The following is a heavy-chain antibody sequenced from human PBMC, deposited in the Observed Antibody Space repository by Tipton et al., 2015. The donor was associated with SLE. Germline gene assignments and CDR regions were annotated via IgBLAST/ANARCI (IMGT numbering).Heavy chain of an antibody. CDR1: GDSVSSNNAA. CDR2: TYYKSRWYN. D-gene: IGHD1-1*01. V-gene: IGHV6-1*01. Sequence: GLVKPSQTLSLTCAISGDSVSSNNAAWNWIRQSPSRGLEWLGRTYYKSRWYNDYATSVNSRMSINPDTSKNHFSLQLNSVTPEDTAVYYCARGVLRPFDYWGQGTLVTVSS. J-gene: IGHJ4*02. CDR3: ARGVLRPFDY.